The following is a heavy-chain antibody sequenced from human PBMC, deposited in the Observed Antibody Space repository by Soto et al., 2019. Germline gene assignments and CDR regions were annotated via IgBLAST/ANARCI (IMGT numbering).Heavy chain of an antibody. CDR3: AKDFSSGYYGVPYGMDV. D-gene: IGHD3-22*01. V-gene: IGHV3-43*01. CDR2: ISWDGGST. Sequence: GGSLRLSCAASGFTFDDYTMHWVRQAPGKGLECVSLISWDGGSTYYADSVKGRFTISRDNSKNSLYLQMNSLRTEDTALYYCAKDFSSGYYGVPYGMDVWGQGTTVTVYS. CDR1: GFTFDDYT. J-gene: IGHJ6*02.